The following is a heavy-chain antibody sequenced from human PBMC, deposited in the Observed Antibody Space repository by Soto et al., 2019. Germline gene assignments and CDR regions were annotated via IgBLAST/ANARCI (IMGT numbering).Heavy chain of an antibody. J-gene: IGHJ5*02. D-gene: IGHD6-6*01. CDR1: GFTFDEFF. Sequence: GGSLILSCAASGFTFDEFFMSWVRQVPGKGPEWVSSINWNGNYIHYADSVRGRFTISRDNAKNSLYVEMNNLRAEDTALYYCARKGPRAARPNHWGQGTLVTVSS. CDR2: INWNGNYI. V-gene: IGHV3-20*04. CDR3: ARKGPRAARPNH.